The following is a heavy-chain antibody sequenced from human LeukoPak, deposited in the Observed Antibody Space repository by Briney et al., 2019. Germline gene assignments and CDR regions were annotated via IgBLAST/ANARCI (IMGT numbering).Heavy chain of an antibody. V-gene: IGHV4-4*02. J-gene: IGHJ6*04. CDR2: IYHSGST. D-gene: IGHD2-2*01. CDR3: ARGGSTSLYYYYGMDV. Sequence: SGTLSITCAVSGGSISSSNWWSWVRQPPGKGLEWIGEIYHSGSTNYNPSLKSRVTISVDKSKNQFSLKLSSVTAADTAVYYCARGGSTSLYYYYGMDVWGKGTTVTVSS. CDR1: GGSISSSNW.